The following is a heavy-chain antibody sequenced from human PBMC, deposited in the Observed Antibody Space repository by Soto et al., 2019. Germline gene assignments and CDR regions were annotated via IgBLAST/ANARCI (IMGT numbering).Heavy chain of an antibody. V-gene: IGHV3-30*18. CDR2: ISYDGSNK. CDR3: AKDTYYHDTSSYYVFDY. J-gene: IGHJ4*02. CDR1: GFTFSSYG. Sequence: QVQLVESGGGVGQPGRSLRLSCAASGFTFSSYGMHWVRQAPGKGLEWVAGISYDGSNKYIADSVKGRLTISRDNSKNSLYLQMDSLRAEDTAVFYCAKDTYYHDTSSYYVFDYWGQGTLVNLSS. D-gene: IGHD3-22*01.